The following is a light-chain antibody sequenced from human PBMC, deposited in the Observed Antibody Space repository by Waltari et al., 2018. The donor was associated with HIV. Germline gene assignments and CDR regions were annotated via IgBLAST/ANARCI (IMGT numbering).Light chain of an antibody. CDR1: NLGDNN. CDR2: QDT. V-gene: IGLV3-1*01. Sequence: SYKLTQPPSLPVSSGHRAPIPCSGHNLGDNNTFCCHKSPGQSPVLVIFQDTKRPSGIPERFSGSKSGNTATLTISGIQAMDEADYYCQTWDNSTVNFGGGTTLTVL. CDR3: QTWDNSTVN. J-gene: IGLJ2*01.